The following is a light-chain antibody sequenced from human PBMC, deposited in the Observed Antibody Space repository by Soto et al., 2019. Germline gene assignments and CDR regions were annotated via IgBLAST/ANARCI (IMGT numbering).Light chain of an antibody. V-gene: IGKV4-1*01. CDR2: WAS. Sequence: DIVMTQSPDSLAVSLGERATINCKSSQSVLYSSNNKNYLAWYQQKPGQPPKLLIYWASTRESGVPDRFSGSGSGTDFTLTISSLQAEDVAVYYCHQYYSTLYTFGQVTKLEIK. J-gene: IGKJ2*01. CDR3: HQYYSTLYT. CDR1: QSVLYSSNNKNY.